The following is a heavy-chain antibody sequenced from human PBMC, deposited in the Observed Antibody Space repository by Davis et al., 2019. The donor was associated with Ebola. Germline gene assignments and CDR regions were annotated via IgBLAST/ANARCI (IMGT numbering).Heavy chain of an antibody. D-gene: IGHD5-12*01. V-gene: IGHV4-34*01. Sequence: GSLRLSCAVYGGSFSGYYWGWIRQPPGKGLEWIGSIYYSGSTYYNPSLKSRVTISVDTSKNQFSLKLSSVTAADTAVYYCARAGVATIFNYYYGMDVWGQGTTVTVSS. CDR1: GGSFSGYY. J-gene: IGHJ6*02. CDR2: IYYSGST. CDR3: ARAGVATIFNYYYGMDV.